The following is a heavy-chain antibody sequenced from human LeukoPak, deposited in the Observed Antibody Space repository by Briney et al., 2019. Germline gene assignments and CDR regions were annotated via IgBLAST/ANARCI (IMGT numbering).Heavy chain of an antibody. CDR3: TTTFGGVIADY. Sequence: GGSLRLSCAASGFTFSSYEMNWVRQAPGKGLEWVGRIKSKTDGGTTDYAAPVKGRFTISRDDSKNTLYLQMNSLKTEDTAVYYCTTTFGGVIADYWGQGTLVTVSS. J-gene: IGHJ4*02. D-gene: IGHD3-16*02. CDR1: GFTFSSYE. V-gene: IGHV3-15*01. CDR2: IKSKTDGGTT.